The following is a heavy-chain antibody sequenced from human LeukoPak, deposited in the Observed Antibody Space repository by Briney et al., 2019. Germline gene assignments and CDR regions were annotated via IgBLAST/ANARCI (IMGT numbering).Heavy chain of an antibody. D-gene: IGHD1-26*01. J-gene: IGHJ3*01. V-gene: IGHV3-15*01. CDR2: IKSITHGGTT. CDR1: GFTVSSNY. Sequence: GGSLRLSCAASGFTVSSNYMSWVRQAPGKGLEWVGRIKSITHGGTTDYAAPVKGRFTISRDDSKNTLYLQMNSLKTEDTAVYYCTTWDGVDWGQGTMVTVSS. CDR3: TTWDGVD.